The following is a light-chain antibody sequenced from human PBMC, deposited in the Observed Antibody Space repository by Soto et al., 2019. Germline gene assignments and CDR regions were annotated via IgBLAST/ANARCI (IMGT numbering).Light chain of an antibody. CDR2: DAS. Sequence: EVVLTQSPASLSLSPGDRATLSCRADQSGSDYVGWYQQKPGQPPRLLFFDASSRASGFPHRFSAGGSGTDFTLLISSLQPEDFAVYYCQPRANWPPTFGGGTKAEI. CDR3: QPRANWPPT. CDR1: QSGSDY. J-gene: IGKJ4*01. V-gene: IGKV3-11*01.